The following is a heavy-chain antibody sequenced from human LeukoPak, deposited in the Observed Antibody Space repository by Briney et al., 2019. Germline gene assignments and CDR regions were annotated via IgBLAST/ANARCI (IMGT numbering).Heavy chain of an antibody. V-gene: IGHV4-34*01. D-gene: IGHD3-10*01. CDR1: GGSFSGYY. Sequence: PSETLSLTCAGYGGSFSGYYWSWIRQPPGKGLEWIGEINHSGSTNYNPSLKSRVTISVDTSKNQFSLKLSSVTVADTAVYYCARGRSYYPFDYWGQGTLVTVSS. J-gene: IGHJ4*02. CDR3: ARGRSYYPFDY. CDR2: INHSGST.